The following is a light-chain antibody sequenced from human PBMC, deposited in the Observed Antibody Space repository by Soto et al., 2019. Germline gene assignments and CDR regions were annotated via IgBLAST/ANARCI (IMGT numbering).Light chain of an antibody. Sequence: QSALTQPAAVSGSTGQSITISCTGTSSDVGYYNLVSWYQQHPGKAPKLIIYEVNKRPSGFSNRFSGSKSGNTASLTISGLQAEDEADYYCCSYAGSNTHYVFGTGTKLTVL. CDR1: SSDVGYYNL. CDR3: CSYAGSNTHYV. CDR2: EVN. J-gene: IGLJ1*01. V-gene: IGLV2-23*02.